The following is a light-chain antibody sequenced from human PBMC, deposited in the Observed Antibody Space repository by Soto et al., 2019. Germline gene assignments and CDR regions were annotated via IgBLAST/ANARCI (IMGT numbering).Light chain of an antibody. CDR2: DAS. Sequence: EIVLTQSPGTLSLSPGERATLSCRASQTVNNGYLAWYQHKPGQAPRLLIFDASTRATGIPNRFSGSGSGTVFILTISGLYPEDFALYYCQVYGISPKTFGQGTKVE. CDR3: QVYGISPKT. CDR1: QTVNNGY. J-gene: IGKJ1*01. V-gene: IGKV3-20*01.